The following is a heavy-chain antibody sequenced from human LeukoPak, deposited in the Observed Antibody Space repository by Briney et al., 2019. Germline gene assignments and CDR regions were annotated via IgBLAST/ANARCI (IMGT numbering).Heavy chain of an antibody. Sequence: SVKVSCKASGYTFTGYYMHWVRQAPGQGLEWIGGIIPIFGTANYAQKFQGRVTITTDESTSTAYMELSSLRSEDTAVYYCARVDGSGYYFDYWGQGTLVTVSS. J-gene: IGHJ4*02. D-gene: IGHD3-10*01. CDR1: GYTFTGYY. CDR2: IIPIFGTA. V-gene: IGHV1-69*05. CDR3: ARVDGSGYYFDY.